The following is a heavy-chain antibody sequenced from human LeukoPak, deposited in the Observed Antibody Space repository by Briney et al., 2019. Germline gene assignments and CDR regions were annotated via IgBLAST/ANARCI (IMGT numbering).Heavy chain of an antibody. D-gene: IGHD2-8*02. J-gene: IGHJ4*02. V-gene: IGHV3-7*03. CDR2: INQDGTDK. Sequence: GGSLRLSCAASGFTFTTYWISWIRQAPGKGLEWVANINQDGTDKYYVDSVKGRFTFSRDNAQNSLYLQMSSLRVEDTAVYYCVTYSTGLYKGLEFWGQGTQVTVSS. CDR1: GFTFTTYW. CDR3: VTYSTGLYKGLEF.